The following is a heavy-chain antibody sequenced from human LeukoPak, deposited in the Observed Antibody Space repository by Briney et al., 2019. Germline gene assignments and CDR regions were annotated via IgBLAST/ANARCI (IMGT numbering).Heavy chain of an antibody. D-gene: IGHD3-22*01. CDR2: INTNTGNP. Sequence: ASVKVSCKASGYTFTSYAMNWVRQAPGQGLEWMGWINTNTGNPTYAQGFTGRFVISLDTSVSTAYLQISSLKAEDTAVYYCARVGESDYDSSGYYGYWGQGTLVTVSS. J-gene: IGHJ4*02. CDR3: ARVGESDYDSSGYYGY. CDR1: GYTFTSYA. V-gene: IGHV7-4-1*02.